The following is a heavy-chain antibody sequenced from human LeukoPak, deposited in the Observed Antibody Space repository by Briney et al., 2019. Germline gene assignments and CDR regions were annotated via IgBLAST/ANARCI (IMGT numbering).Heavy chain of an antibody. CDR2: IYYSGST. V-gene: IGHV4-59*05. CDR3: ATRGNEVGAISFGY. D-gene: IGHD1-26*01. J-gene: IGHJ4*02. Sequence: SETLSLTCTVSGGSISSYYWSWIRQPPGKGLEWIGSIYYSGSTYYNPSLKSRVTISVDTSKNQFSLKLSSVTAADTAVYYCATRGNEVGAISFGYWGQGTLVTVSS. CDR1: GGSISSYY.